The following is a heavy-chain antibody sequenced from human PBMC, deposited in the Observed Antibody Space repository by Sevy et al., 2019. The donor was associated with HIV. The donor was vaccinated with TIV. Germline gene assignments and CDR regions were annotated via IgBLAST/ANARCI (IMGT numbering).Heavy chain of an antibody. CDR3: ARDEGPKVATISLLFDY. CDR2: ISYDGSNE. D-gene: IGHD5-12*01. Sequence: GGSLRLSCAASGFTFSSYAMHWVRQAPGKGLEWVAVISYDGSNEYYEDSVKGRFTISRDNSKNTLYLQMNSLRTEDAAVYYCARDEGPKVATISLLFDYWGQGALVTVSS. V-gene: IGHV3-30-3*01. J-gene: IGHJ4*02. CDR1: GFTFSSYA.